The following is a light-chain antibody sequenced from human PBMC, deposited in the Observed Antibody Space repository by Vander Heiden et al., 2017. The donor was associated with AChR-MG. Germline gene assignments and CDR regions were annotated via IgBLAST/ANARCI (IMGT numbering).Light chain of an antibody. CDR3: ALYMGGGISV. CDR2: RTN. J-gene: IGLJ3*02. Sequence: QTVLTQEPSFSVSPGGTVHLTCGLSSGSISTNFYPSWYQQTPGQAPRALIYRTNTRPSGVPDRFSGSILGTKAALTITGAQADDESDYYCALYMGGGISVFGGGTRVTVL. CDR1: SGSISTNFY. V-gene: IGLV8-61*01.